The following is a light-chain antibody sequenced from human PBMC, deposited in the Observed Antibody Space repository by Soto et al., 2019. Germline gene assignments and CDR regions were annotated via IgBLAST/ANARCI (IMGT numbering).Light chain of an antibody. Sequence: QSVLTQPASVSGSRGQSITISCTGTTSDIGTYKFVSWYQQHPGKAPKLILFDVSDRPSGISERFSGSKSGNTASLTISGLQAEDEADYYCNSYTHTSSYVVFGGGTQLTVL. V-gene: IGLV2-14*01. CDR3: NSYTHTSSYVV. CDR1: TSDIGTYKF. J-gene: IGLJ2*01. CDR2: DVS.